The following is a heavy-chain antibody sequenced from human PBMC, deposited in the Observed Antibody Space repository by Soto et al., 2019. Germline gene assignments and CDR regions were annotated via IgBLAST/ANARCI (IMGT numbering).Heavy chain of an antibody. J-gene: IGHJ6*02. D-gene: IGHD3-22*01. CDR2: IWYDGSNK. Sequence: GGSLRLSCAASGFTFSSYGMHWVRQAPGKGLEWVAVIWYDGSNKYYADSVKGRFNISRDNSKNTLYLQINSLRAEDTAVYYCASHMGDSSGYPSTYYYYGMDVWGQGTTVTVSS. V-gene: IGHV3-33*01. CDR3: ASHMGDSSGYPSTYYYYGMDV. CDR1: GFTFSSYG.